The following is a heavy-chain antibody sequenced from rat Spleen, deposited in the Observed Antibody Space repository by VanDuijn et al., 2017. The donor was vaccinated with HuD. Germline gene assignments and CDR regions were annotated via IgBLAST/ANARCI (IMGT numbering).Heavy chain of an antibody. J-gene: IGHJ2*01. CDR2: IVDDGSNT. V-gene: IGHV5-17*01. D-gene: IGHD1-9*01. Sequence: EVQLVKSGGGLVQPGRSLKLSCSASGFTFSDYTMAWVRQAPKKGLEWVAAIVDDGSNTFYRDSVKGRFTISRDNAKSTLYLQVDSLRSEDTAIYYCARPTTGIPFNYWGQGVMVTVSS. CDR1: GFTFSDYT. CDR3: ARPTTGIPFNY.